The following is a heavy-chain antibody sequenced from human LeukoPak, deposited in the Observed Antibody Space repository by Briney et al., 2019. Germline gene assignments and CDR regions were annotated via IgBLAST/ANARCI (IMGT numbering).Heavy chain of an antibody. D-gene: IGHD3-16*01. Sequence: GGSLRLSCAASGFTFSSYWMSWVRQAPGKGLEWLANIKHDGSEKYAVDSVKDRFTISRDNAKNSLYMQMNSLRAEHTAVYYCARVMSASVWRSYGSYYYEYYMEIWGKGTTVTVSS. CDR2: IKHDGSEK. CDR1: GFTFSSYW. J-gene: IGHJ6*03. V-gene: IGHV3-7*01. CDR3: ARVMSASVWRSYGSYYYEYYMEI.